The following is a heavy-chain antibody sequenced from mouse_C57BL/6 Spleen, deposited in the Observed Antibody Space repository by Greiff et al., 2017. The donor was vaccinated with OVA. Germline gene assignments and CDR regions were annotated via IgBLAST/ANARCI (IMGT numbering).Heavy chain of an antibody. V-gene: IGHV3-1*01. D-gene: IGHD1-1*01. CDR3: VRDYYGSSPFAY. Sequence: EVQLQESGPGMVKPSQSLSLTCTVTGYSITSGYDWHWIRHFPGNKLEWMGYISYSGSTNYNPSLKSRISITHDTSKNHFFLKLNSVTTEDTATYYCVRDYYGSSPFAYWGQGTLVTVSA. CDR2: ISYSGST. J-gene: IGHJ3*01. CDR1: GYSITSGYD.